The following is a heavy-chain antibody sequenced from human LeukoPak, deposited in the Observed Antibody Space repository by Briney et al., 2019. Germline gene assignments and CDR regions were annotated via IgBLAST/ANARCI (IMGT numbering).Heavy chain of an antibody. CDR2: ISGSGGST. CDR1: GFIFSSYA. Sequence: PGGSLRLSCAASGFIFSSYAMSWVRQAPGKGLEWVSAISGSGGSTYYADSVKGRFTISRDNSKNTLYLQMNSLRAEDTAVYYCARVVGYCSGGNCYAYYFDYWGQGTLVTVSS. J-gene: IGHJ4*02. CDR3: ARVVGYCSGGNCYAYYFDY. D-gene: IGHD2-15*01. V-gene: IGHV3-23*01.